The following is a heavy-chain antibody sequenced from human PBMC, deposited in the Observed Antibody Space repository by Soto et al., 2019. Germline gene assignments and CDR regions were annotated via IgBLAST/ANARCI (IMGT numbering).Heavy chain of an antibody. Sequence: QVQLVQSGAEVKKPGASVKVSCKASGYTFTSYGISWVRQAPGQGLEWMGWISAYNGNTNYAQKLQDRVTMTTGTSTTTAYMELRNLGSDDTAVYYCAAFYVKSYYYGIDVWGQGTTVTVSS. CDR2: ISAYNGNT. V-gene: IGHV1-18*01. CDR1: GYTFTSYG. CDR3: AAFYVKSYYYGIDV. J-gene: IGHJ6*02. D-gene: IGHD3-16*01.